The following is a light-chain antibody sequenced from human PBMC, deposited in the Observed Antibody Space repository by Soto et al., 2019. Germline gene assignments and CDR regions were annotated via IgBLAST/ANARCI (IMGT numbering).Light chain of an antibody. J-gene: IGLJ3*02. Sequence: NFMLTQPHSVSESPGKTVTISCTGSSGSIASNYVQWYQQRPGSAPTTVIYEVRNRPSGISSRFSGSRSGNTASLTISGLQPEDEGDYYCSAYTARSTLVFGGGTKLTVL. CDR3: SAYTARSTLV. V-gene: IGLV6-57*02. CDR2: EVR. CDR1: SGSIASNY.